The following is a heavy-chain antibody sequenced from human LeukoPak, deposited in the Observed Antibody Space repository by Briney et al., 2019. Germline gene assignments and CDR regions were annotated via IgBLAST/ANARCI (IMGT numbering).Heavy chain of an antibody. CDR2: INPNSGGT. J-gene: IGHJ5*02. CDR3: ARVLLLWFGENGDNWFDP. D-gene: IGHD3-10*01. Sequence: ASVKVSCKASGYTFTGYYIHWVRQAPGQGLEWMGWINPNSGGTNYAQKFQGRVTMTRDTSISTAYMELSRLRSDDTAVYYCARVLLLWFGENGDNWFDPWGQGTLVTVSS. V-gene: IGHV1-2*02. CDR1: GYTFTGYY.